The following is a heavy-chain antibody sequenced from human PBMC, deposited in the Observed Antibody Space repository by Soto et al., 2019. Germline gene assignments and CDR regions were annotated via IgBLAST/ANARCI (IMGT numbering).Heavy chain of an antibody. V-gene: IGHV3-23*01. J-gene: IGHJ4*02. D-gene: IGHD2-8*01. CDR1: GFTFSNYA. CDR2: ITNSGGST. CDR3: AKTDYCANGVCYRSLFDQ. Sequence: EVQLLESGGGLVQPGGSLRLSCAASGFTFSNYAMSWVRQAPGKGLEWVSAITNSGGSTYYADSVKGRFTISRDNSKTTLFLQMNSLRAEDTAVYYCAKTDYCANGVCYRSLFDQWGQGTLVTVSS.